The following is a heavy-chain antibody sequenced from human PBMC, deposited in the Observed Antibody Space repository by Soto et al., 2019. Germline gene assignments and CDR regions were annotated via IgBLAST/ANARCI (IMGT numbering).Heavy chain of an antibody. Sequence: GESLKISCKGSGYSFSNFWIDWVRQVPGKGLEWMGIIYPGDSDTRYNPSFQGRVTISVDKSNSTTYLQWSTLEASDTAIYYCATYRNSRDYFDYCGRGSLDIVSA. D-gene: IGHD1-1*01. V-gene: IGHV5-51*01. CDR1: GYSFSNFW. CDR3: ATYRNSRDYFDY. CDR2: IYPGDSDT. J-gene: IGHJ4*02.